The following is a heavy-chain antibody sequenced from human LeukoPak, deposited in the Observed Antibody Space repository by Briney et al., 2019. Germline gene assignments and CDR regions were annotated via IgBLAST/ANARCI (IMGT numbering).Heavy chain of an antibody. CDR1: GDSIIGYY. CDR2: IYYTGNT. D-gene: IGHD3-10*01. J-gene: IGHJ3*02. Sequence: PSETLSLTCSVSGDSIIGYYWGWIRQPPGKGLEWIGNIYYTGNTYYNSSLKSRVTISLDTSKNQFSLKVISMTAADTAAYYCTKSDGYGLIRICGRGAMVTVSS. V-gene: IGHV4-38-2*02. CDR3: TKSDGYGLIRI.